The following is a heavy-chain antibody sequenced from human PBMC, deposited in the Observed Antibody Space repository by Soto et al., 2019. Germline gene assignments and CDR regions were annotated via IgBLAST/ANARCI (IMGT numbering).Heavy chain of an antibody. Sequence: QVQLVESGGGVVQPGRSLRLSCAASGFTFSSYAMHWVRQAPGKGLGWVAVISYDGSNKYYADSVKGRFTISRDNSKNTLYLQMNSLRAEDTAVYYCARDAGYYDSSGLDWGQGTLVTVSS. D-gene: IGHD3-22*01. CDR1: GFTFSSYA. J-gene: IGHJ4*02. CDR3: ARDAGYYDSSGLD. V-gene: IGHV3-30-3*01. CDR2: ISYDGSNK.